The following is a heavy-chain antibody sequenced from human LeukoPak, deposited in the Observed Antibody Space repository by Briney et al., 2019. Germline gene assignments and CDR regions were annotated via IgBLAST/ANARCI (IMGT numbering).Heavy chain of an antibody. CDR2: INHSGST. D-gene: IGHD6-13*01. Sequence: SETLSLTCAVYGGSFSGYYWSWIRQPPGKGLEWIGEINHSGSTNYNPSLKSRVTISVDTSKNQFSLKLSSVTAADTAVYYCAREVPYSSSAPGYWGQGTLVTVSS. CDR3: AREVPYSSSAPGY. V-gene: IGHV4-34*01. CDR1: GGSFSGYY. J-gene: IGHJ4*02.